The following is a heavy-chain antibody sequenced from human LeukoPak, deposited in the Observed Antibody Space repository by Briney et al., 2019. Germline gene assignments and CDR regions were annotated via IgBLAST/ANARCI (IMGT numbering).Heavy chain of an antibody. Sequence: SQTLSLTCTVSGGSISSGGYYWSWVRQHPGKGLEWIGYIYYSGSTYYNPSLKSRITLSVDTSKNQFSLKLISVTAADTAVYYCARTNPNSQYGVIDYWGQGTLVTVSS. CDR1: GGSISSGGYY. CDR3: ARTNPNSQYGVIDY. CDR2: IYYSGST. J-gene: IGHJ4*02. D-gene: IGHD2-8*01. V-gene: IGHV4-31*03.